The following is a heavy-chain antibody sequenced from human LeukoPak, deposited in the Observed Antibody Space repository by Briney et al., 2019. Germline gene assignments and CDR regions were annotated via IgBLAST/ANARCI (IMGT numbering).Heavy chain of an antibody. D-gene: IGHD3-22*01. CDR3: TTDMVDSSGYSYYYYGMDV. CDR2: IKSKTDGGTT. J-gene: IGHJ6*02. Sequence: GGSLRLSCAASGFTFSNAWMSWVRQAPGKGLEWVGRIKSKTDGGTTDYAAPVKGRFTISRDDSKNTLYLQMNSLKTEDTAVYYCTTDMVDSSGYSYYYYGMDVWGQGTTVTVSS. CDR1: GFTFSNAW. V-gene: IGHV3-15*01.